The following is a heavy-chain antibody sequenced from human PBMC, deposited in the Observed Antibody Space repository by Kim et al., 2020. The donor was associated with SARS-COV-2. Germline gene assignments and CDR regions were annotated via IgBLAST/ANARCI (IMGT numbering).Heavy chain of an antibody. J-gene: IGHJ4*02. V-gene: IGHV1-69*01. CDR3: ASYPGEMATAYFDY. D-gene: IGHD5-18*01. Sequence: AQKFQGRVTITADESTSTAYMELSSLRSEDTAVYYCASYPGEMATAYFDYWGQGTLVTVSS.